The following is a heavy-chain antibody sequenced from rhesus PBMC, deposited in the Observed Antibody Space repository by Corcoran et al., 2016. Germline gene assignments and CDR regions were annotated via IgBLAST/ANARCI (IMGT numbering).Heavy chain of an antibody. D-gene: IGHD6-31*01. J-gene: IGHJ4*01. V-gene: IGHV4S7*01. CDR2: IYGSSGDT. CDR3: AGWEYSSGWYYFDY. Sequence: QVQLQESGPGLVKPSETLSLTCSVSGGSISSGYGWSWIRQPPGKGLECIGYIYGSSGDTYYNPTPTSRVTISKDTAKNQCSLKRSSVTAADTAVYYCAGWEYSSGWYYFDYWGQGVLVTVSS. CDR1: GGSISSGYG.